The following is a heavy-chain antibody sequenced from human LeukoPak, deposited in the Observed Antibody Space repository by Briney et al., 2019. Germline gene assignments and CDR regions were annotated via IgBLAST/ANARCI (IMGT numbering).Heavy chain of an antibody. D-gene: IGHD3-10*02. V-gene: IGHV3-48*03. CDR3: AELGITMIGGV. CDR1: GFTFSSYD. Sequence: GGSLRLSCAASGFTFSSYDMNWVRQAPGKGLEWVAYICSDGSTIYYAESVKGRFTISRDNAKNSLYLQMNSLRAEDTAVYYCAELGITMIGGVWGKGTPVTISS. J-gene: IGHJ6*04. CDR2: ICSDGSTI.